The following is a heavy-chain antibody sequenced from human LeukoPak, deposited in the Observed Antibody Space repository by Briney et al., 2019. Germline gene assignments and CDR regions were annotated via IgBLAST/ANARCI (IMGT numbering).Heavy chain of an antibody. CDR1: GFTFSSHG. CDR2: ISPSGGIT. D-gene: IGHD3-16*01. Sequence: GGSLRLSCAASGFTFSSHGMNWVRQAPGEGLEWVSGISPSGGITYYTDSVRGRFTISRDNSKNTVSLQMNSLRGEDTAVYYCAKDDAWGRYKDWGQGTLVPVSS. V-gene: IGHV3-23*01. CDR3: AKDDAWGRYKD. J-gene: IGHJ1*01.